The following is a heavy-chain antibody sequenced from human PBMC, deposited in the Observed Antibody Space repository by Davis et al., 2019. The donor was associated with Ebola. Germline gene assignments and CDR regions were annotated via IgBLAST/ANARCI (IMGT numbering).Heavy chain of an antibody. CDR3: ARGYGTYYYYYGMDV. CDR1: GFPFDEAW. CDR2: IQPDGSQK. V-gene: IGHV3-7*03. Sequence: GGSLRLSCGASGFPFDEAWMSWVRQAPGKGLEWVATIQPDGSQKYYVDSVRGRFTISRDNAKNSLYLQMNSLRAEDTAVYYCARGYGTYYYYYGMDVWGQGTTVTVSS. D-gene: IGHD1-14*01. J-gene: IGHJ6*02.